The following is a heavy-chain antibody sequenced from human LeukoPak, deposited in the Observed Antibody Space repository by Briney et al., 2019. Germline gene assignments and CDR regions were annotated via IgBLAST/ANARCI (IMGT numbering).Heavy chain of an antibody. CDR1: GFTFSSYS. CDR2: ISSSSSTI. J-gene: IGHJ3*02. D-gene: IGHD1-26*01. V-gene: IGHV3-48*04. Sequence: GGSLRLSCAASGFTFSSYSMNWVRQAPGKGLEWVSYISSSSSTIYYADSVKGRFTISRDNAKNSLYLQMNSLRPEDTAVYYCARVRGTYSTDAFDIWGQGTMVTVS. CDR3: ARVRGTYSTDAFDI.